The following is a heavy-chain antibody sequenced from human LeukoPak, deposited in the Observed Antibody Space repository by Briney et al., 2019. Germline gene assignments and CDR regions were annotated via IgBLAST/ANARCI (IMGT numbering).Heavy chain of an antibody. CDR1: GGSFSGYY. V-gene: IGHV4-34*01. J-gene: IGHJ4*02. CDR2: VNHSGST. D-gene: IGHD3-10*01. Sequence: ASETLSLTCAVYGGSFSGYYWSWIRQPPGKGLEWIGEVNHSGSTNYNPSLKSRVTISVDTSKNQFSLKLSSVTAADTAVYYCARARRITMVRGVIPNFDYWGQGTLVTVSS. CDR3: ARARRITMVRGVIPNFDY.